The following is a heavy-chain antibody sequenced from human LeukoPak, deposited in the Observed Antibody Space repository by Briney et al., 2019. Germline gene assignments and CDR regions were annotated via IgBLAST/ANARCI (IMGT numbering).Heavy chain of an antibody. CDR2: INPNSGGT. D-gene: IGHD6-13*01. Sequence: ASVKVSCKASGYTFTGYYMHWVRQAPGQGLEWMGWINPNSGGTNYAQKFQGRVTMTRDTSISTAYMELSRLRPDDTAVYYCARGGIAAAGTGNWFDPWGQGTLVTVSS. CDR3: ARGGIAAAGTGNWFDP. CDR1: GYTFTGYY. J-gene: IGHJ5*02. V-gene: IGHV1-2*02.